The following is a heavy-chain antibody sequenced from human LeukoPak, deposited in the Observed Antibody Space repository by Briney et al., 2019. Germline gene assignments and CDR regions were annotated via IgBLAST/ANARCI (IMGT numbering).Heavy chain of an antibody. J-gene: IGHJ4*02. V-gene: IGHV3-66*02. D-gene: IGHD3-10*01. CDR2: IYSGGST. CDR3: ARDYRRLEY. CDR1: GFTVSNNY. Sequence: PGGSLRLSCAVSGFTVSNNYMSWVRQAPGKGLEWVSVIYSGGSTYYADSVKGRFTISRDNSKNRLYLQMNSLRAEDTAVYYCARDYRRLEYWGQGTLVTVSS.